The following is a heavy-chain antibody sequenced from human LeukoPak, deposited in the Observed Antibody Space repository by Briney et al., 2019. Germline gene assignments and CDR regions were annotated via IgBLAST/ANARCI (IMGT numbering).Heavy chain of an antibody. CDR3: AKTSGYTYANKNDY. D-gene: IGHD2-8*01. V-gene: IGHV3-23*01. CDR2: ISGGGSDT. J-gene: IGHJ4*02. CDR1: GFTFDNFA. Sequence: PGGSLRLSCAASGFTFDNFAMSWVRQAPGKGLEWVSTISGGGSDTYYADSVKGRFTISRDNSKNTLSLQVNSLRAEDTAIYYCAKTSGYTYANKNDYWGQGTLVTVSS.